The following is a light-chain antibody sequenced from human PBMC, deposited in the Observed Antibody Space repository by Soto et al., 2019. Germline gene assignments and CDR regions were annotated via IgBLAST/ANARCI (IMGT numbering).Light chain of an antibody. V-gene: IGKV3-11*01. CDR1: QSVRSDC. CDR2: DAS. Sequence: EIGLKQCPGTLYLHPEERATLSCMGSQSVRSDCLAWYQQEPGQAPSLLIYDASRRASGVPAGFSGEVKRTDVPLAIRKFKPSESPLYYFKQLNSWPPQTFGQGTKVEIK. J-gene: IGKJ1*01. CDR3: KQLNSWPPQT.